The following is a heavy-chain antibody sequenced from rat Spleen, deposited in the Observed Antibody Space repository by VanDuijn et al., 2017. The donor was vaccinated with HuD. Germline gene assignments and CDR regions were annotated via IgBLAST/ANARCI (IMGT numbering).Heavy chain of an antibody. D-gene: IGHD1-4*01. Sequence: QVQLKESGPGLVQPSQTLSLTCTVSGLSLTSNSVSWIRQPPGKGLEWMGVLWDNGGTDYASSLKSRLSISRDTSRDQVFLKMSSLQIEDTAMYFCASGIHDFWGQGVMVTVSS. J-gene: IGHJ2*01. CDR2: LWDNGGT. V-gene: IGHV2-47*01. CDR3: ASGIHDF. CDR1: GLSLTSNS.